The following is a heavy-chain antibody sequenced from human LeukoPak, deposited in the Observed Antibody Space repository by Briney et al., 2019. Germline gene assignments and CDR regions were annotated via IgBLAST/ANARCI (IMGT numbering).Heavy chain of an antibody. CDR2: IKSDGSST. CDR3: AKDEYGPEY. J-gene: IGHJ4*02. V-gene: IGHV3-74*01. D-gene: IGHD4/OR15-4a*01. Sequence: GGSLRLSCAASGFTFSTSWMHWFRQAPGRGLVWVSRIKSDGSSTTYADSVKGRFTISRDNAKNTLYLQMNSLRVEDTAVYYCAKDEYGPEYWGQGTLVTVSS. CDR1: GFTFSTSW.